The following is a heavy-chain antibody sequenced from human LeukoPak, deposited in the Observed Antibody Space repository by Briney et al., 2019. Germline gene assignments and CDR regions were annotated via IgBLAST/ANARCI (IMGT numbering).Heavy chain of an antibody. CDR3: AKREGPMSGSYDYFDP. V-gene: IGHV4-4*09. Sequence: SETLSLTCTVSGGSISGYYWSWIRQPPGQGLEWIAYIHSNGYTNYNPSLKSRVTISVDTSNNQFSLKVTSVTAADTAMYYCAKREGPMSGSYDYFDPWGQGTLVTVS. J-gene: IGHJ5*02. CDR1: GGSISGYY. D-gene: IGHD1-26*01. CDR2: IHSNGYT.